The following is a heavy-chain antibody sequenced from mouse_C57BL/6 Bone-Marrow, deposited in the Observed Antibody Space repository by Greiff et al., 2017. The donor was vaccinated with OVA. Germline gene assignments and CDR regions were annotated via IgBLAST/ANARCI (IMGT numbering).Heavy chain of an antibody. J-gene: IGHJ2*01. CDR2: IRNKANGYTT. V-gene: IGHV7-3*01. CDR3: ARSAYSDYFDY. CDR1: GFTFTDYY. D-gene: IGHD2-10*01. Sequence: EVQLVESGGGLVQPGGSLSLSCAASGFTFTDYYMSWVRQPPGKALEWLGFIRNKANGYTTEYSASVKGRFTISRDNSQSILYLQMNALRAEDSATYYCARSAYSDYFDYWGQGTTLTVSS.